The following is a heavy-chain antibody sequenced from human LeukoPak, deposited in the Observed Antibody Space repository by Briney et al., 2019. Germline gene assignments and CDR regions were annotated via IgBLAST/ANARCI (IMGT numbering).Heavy chain of an antibody. D-gene: IGHD2-15*01. Sequence: PGGFLRLSCAASGFTFSSYAMSWVRQAPGKGLEWVSAISGSGGSTYYADSVKGRFTISRDNSKNTLYLQMNSLRAEDTAVYYCAKCSGSIYYFDYWGQGTLVTVSS. V-gene: IGHV3-23*01. CDR3: AKCSGSIYYFDY. CDR1: GFTFSSYA. J-gene: IGHJ4*02. CDR2: ISGSGGST.